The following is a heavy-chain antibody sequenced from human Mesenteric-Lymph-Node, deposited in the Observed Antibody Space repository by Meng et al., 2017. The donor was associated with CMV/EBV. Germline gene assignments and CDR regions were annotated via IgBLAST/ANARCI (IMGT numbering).Heavy chain of an antibody. J-gene: IGHJ5*02. CDR2: MRYDGSNI. CDR3: AIFGVVITDLNWFDP. Sequence: GGSLRLSCAASGFTFSSYGMHWVRQAPGKGLEWVAFMRYDGSNIYYADSVRGRFTISRDNSKNTLYLQMNNLRPEDTAVYYCAIFGVVITDLNWFDPWGQGTLVTVSS. D-gene: IGHD3-3*02. CDR1: GFTFSSYG. V-gene: IGHV3-30*02.